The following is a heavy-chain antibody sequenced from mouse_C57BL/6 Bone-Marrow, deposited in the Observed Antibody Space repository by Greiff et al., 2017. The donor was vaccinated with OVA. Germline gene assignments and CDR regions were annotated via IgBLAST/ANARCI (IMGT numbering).Heavy chain of an antibody. D-gene: IGHD2-1*01. CDR1: GFTFSDYG. Sequence: EVQLVESGGGLVKPGGSLKLSCAASGFTFSDYGMHWVRQAPEKGLEWVAYISSGSSTIYYADTVKGRFTISRDNAKNTLFLQMTSLRSEDTAMYYCARGRFYYGNYPMDYWGQGTSVTVSS. CDR3: ARGRFYYGNYPMDY. V-gene: IGHV5-17*01. CDR2: ISSGSSTI. J-gene: IGHJ4*01.